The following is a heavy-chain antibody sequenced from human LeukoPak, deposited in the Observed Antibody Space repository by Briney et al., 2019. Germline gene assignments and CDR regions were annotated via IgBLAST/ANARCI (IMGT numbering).Heavy chain of an antibody. J-gene: IGHJ4*02. CDR3: AKGADLNGISYFDS. CDR2: ITGSGGST. V-gene: IGHV3-23*01. Sequence: GGSLRLSCAASGFTFSTYSLGWVRQAPGRGLEWVSAITGSGGSTSYADSVEGRFSISRDNSKNTLYLQMNSLRAEDTAVYLCAKGADLNGISYFDSWGQGTLVTVSS. CDR1: GFTFSTYS. D-gene: IGHD1-26*01.